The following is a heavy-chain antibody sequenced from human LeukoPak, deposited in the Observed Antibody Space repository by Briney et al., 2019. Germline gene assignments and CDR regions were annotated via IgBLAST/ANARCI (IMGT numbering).Heavy chain of an antibody. CDR1: GYTFTSYG. D-gene: IGHD3-3*01. V-gene: IGHV1-18*01. CDR2: ISAYNGNT. CDR3: ARSGYYYYYYYMDV. J-gene: IGHJ6*03. Sequence: GASVKVSCKASGYTFTSYGISWVRQAPGQGLEWMGWISAYNGNTNYAQKLQGRVTMSTDTSTSTAYMELRSLRSDDTAVYYCARSGYYYYYYYMDVWGKGTTVTVSS.